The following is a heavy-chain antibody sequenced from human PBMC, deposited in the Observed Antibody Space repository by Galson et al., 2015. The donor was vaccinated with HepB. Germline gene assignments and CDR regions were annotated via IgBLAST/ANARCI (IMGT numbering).Heavy chain of an antibody. D-gene: IGHD2-2*01. CDR3: VRGPRVPAAPVYFDY. CDR1: GITFSSDG. CDR2: ISYDGRNK. Sequence: SLRLSCAASGITFSSDGIHWVRQAPGKGLEWVTVISYDGRNKYYADSVKGRFTISRDNSENTLFLQMNSLRADDTAVYYCVRGPRVPAAPVYFDYWGQGTLVTVSS. V-gene: IGHV3-30*04. J-gene: IGHJ4*02.